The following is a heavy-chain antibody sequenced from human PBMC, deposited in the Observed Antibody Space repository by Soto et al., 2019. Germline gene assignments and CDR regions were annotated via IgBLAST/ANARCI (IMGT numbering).Heavy chain of an antibody. CDR1: GISLRTTGVG. CDR2: IYWDDDK. Sequence: SGPTLVNPTQTLTLTCTFSGISLRTTGVGVGWIRQPPGKALEWLALIYWDDDKYYSPSLKSRLTIIKDSPKNEVVLIMTNMDPVDTATYYCAQRLRQSGSSWDSGAYDIWGQGTMVTV. D-gene: IGHD6-13*01. CDR3: AQRLRQSGSSWDSGAYDI. J-gene: IGHJ3*02. V-gene: IGHV2-5*02.